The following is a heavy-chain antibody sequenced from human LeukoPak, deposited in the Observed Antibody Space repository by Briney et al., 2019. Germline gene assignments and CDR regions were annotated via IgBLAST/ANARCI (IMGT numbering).Heavy chain of an antibody. CDR2: IYYSGST. V-gene: IGHV4-59*08. CDR1: GGSISSYY. Sequence: SETLSLTCTVSGGSISSYYWIWIRQPPGKGLEWIGYIYYSGSTNYNPSLKSRVTISVDTSKNQFSLKLSSVTAADTAVYYCARHVLQPITVAATLIYFDFWGKGTLVTVSS. J-gene: IGHJ4*02. CDR3: ARHVLQPITVAATLIYFDF. D-gene: IGHD2-15*01.